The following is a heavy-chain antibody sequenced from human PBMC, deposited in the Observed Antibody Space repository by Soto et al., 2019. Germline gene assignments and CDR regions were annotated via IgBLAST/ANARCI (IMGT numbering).Heavy chain of an antibody. CDR1: GFTFSSYA. Sequence: GGSLRLSCAASGFTFSSYAMHWVRQAPGKGLEWMAVISYDGSNKYYADSVKGRFTISRDNSKNTLYLQMNSLRAEDTAVYYCARVADSSGWYNWFDPWGQGTLVTVSS. D-gene: IGHD6-19*01. CDR2: ISYDGSNK. J-gene: IGHJ5*02. CDR3: ARVADSSGWYNWFDP. V-gene: IGHV3-30-3*01.